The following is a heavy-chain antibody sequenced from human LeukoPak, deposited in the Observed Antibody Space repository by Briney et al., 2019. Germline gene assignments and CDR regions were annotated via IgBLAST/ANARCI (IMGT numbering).Heavy chain of an antibody. Sequence: GGSLRLSCAASGFTFSSYGMNWVRQAPGKGLEWVSSISSSSSYIYYADSVKGRFTISRDSAKNSLYLQMNSLRAEDTAVYYCASRDEYYYDSSGSNWFDPWGQGTLVTVSS. J-gene: IGHJ5*02. V-gene: IGHV3-21*01. D-gene: IGHD3-22*01. CDR3: ASRDEYYYDSSGSNWFDP. CDR1: GFTFSSYG. CDR2: ISSSSSYI.